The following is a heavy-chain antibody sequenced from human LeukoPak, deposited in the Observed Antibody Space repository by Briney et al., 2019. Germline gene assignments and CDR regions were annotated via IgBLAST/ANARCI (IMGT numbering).Heavy chain of an antibody. Sequence: GGSLRLSCAASGFTFSRYGMHWVRQAPGKGLEWVSYISTSSTIYYADSVKGRFSISRDNAKNSLYLQMNSLRDEDTAVYYCARGQLGTVFDYWGQGTLVTVSS. CDR2: ISTSSTI. V-gene: IGHV3-48*02. D-gene: IGHD7-27*01. J-gene: IGHJ4*02. CDR3: ARGQLGTVFDY. CDR1: GFTFSRYG.